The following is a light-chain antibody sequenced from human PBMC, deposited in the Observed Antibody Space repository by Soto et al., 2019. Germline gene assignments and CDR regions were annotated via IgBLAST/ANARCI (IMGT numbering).Light chain of an antibody. J-gene: IGKJ4*01. CDR2: DAS. V-gene: IGKV3-11*01. CDR3: QQRSNWPPWLT. Sequence: EIVLTQSPATLPLSPGERATLSCRASQSVSSYLAWYQQKPGQAPRLLIYDASNRATGIPARFSGSGSGTDFTLTISSLEPEDFAVYYCQQRSNWPPWLTFGGGTKVDIK. CDR1: QSVSSY.